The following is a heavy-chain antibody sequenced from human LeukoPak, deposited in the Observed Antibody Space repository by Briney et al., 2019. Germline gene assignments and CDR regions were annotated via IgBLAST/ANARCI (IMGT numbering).Heavy chain of an antibody. Sequence: GGSLRLSCAASGFTVSTNYMNWVRQAPGKGLEWVSSISSSSSYIYYADSVKGRFTISRDNAKNSLYLQMNSLRAEDTAVYYCARKDLNEAFDYWGQGTLVTVSS. CDR1: GFTVSTNY. D-gene: IGHD1-1*01. CDR3: ARKDLNEAFDY. J-gene: IGHJ4*02. CDR2: ISSSSSYI. V-gene: IGHV3-21*01.